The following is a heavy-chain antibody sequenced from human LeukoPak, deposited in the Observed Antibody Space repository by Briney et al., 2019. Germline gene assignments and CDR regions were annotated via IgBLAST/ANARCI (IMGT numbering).Heavy chain of an antibody. J-gene: IGHJ4*02. CDR2: TVYGANT. D-gene: IGHD1-26*01. CDR1: GVSVYSTAYS. V-gene: IGHV4-39*07. CDR3: GKVIWQPAPSYPWRGDFFDY. Sequence: PSETVSLTCTVSGVSVYSTAYSWRWIRQPPGKGLEWVGRTVYGANTYYTPYLKCRLTISVATSKNRFSLSLLSVTASDTAMYYCGKVIWQPAPSYPWRGDFFDYWGQGTLVTVLS.